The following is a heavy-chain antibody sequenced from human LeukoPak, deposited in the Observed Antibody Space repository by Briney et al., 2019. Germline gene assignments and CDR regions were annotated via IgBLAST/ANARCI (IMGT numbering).Heavy chain of an antibody. J-gene: IGHJ4*02. CDR3: ARDRRGYYDSSGYYDY. V-gene: IGHV1-18*01. Sequence: GASVKVSCKASGYTFTSYGISWVRQAPGQGLEWMGWISAYNGNTNYAQKLQGRVTMTTDTSTSTAYMELRSLRSDDTAVYYCARDRRGYYDSSGYYDYWGQGTLVTVSS. CDR1: GYTFTSYG. D-gene: IGHD3-22*01. CDR2: ISAYNGNT.